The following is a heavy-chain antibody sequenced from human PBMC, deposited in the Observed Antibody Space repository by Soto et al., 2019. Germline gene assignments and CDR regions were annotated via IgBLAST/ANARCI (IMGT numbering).Heavy chain of an antibody. V-gene: IGHV3-7*01. J-gene: IGHJ4*02. CDR3: ARAVAGFDY. D-gene: IGHD6-19*01. CDR1: GFTFTNFW. CDR2: IKQDGSEK. Sequence: EVQLVESGGGLVQPGGSLRLSCAASGFTFTNFWMSWVRQAPGKGLEWVANIKQDGSEKYYVDSVKGRFTISRDNAKNSLYLQMNSLRAEDTAVYYCARAVAGFDYWGQGTLVTVSS.